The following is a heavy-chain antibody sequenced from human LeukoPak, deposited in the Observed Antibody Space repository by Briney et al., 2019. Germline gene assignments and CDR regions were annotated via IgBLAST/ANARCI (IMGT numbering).Heavy chain of an antibody. CDR3: ARENYYGSGSYGDYFEY. Sequence: KPSETLSLTCTVSGGSISTYYWSWIRQPPGKGLEWIGYIYHSGSTNYNPSLKSRVTISVDTSQNQFSLKLSSVTAADTAVYYCARENYYGSGSYGDYFEYWGRGTLVTVSS. CDR2: IYHSGST. V-gene: IGHV4-59*01. J-gene: IGHJ4*02. CDR1: GGSISTYY. D-gene: IGHD3-10*01.